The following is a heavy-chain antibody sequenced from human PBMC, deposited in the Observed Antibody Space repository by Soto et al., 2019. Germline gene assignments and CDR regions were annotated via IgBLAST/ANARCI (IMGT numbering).Heavy chain of an antibody. V-gene: IGHV4-39*01. D-gene: IGHD3-3*01. CDR1: GGSISSSSYY. CDR3: ARKYYDFWSGENDY. J-gene: IGHJ4*02. Sequence: QLQLQESGPGLVKPSETLSLTCTVSGGSISSSSYYWGWIRQPPGKGLEWIGSIYYSGSTYYTPSLKSRVTISVDTSKNQFSLKLSSVTAADTAVYYCARKYYDFWSGENDYWGQGTLVTVSS. CDR2: IYYSGST.